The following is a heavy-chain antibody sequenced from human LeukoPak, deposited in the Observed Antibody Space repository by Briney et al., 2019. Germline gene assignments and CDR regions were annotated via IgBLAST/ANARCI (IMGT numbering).Heavy chain of an antibody. CDR1: GFTFSSYG. J-gene: IGHJ3*02. Sequence: GGSLRLSCAASGFTFSSYGMHWVRQAPGKGLEWVAFIRYDGSNKYYADSVKGRFTISRDNSKNTLYLQMNSLRAEDTAVYYCARWGAAHSTEIDAFDIWGQGTMVTVSS. D-gene: IGHD2-21*02. V-gene: IGHV3-30*02. CDR3: ARWGAAHSTEIDAFDI. CDR2: IRYDGSNK.